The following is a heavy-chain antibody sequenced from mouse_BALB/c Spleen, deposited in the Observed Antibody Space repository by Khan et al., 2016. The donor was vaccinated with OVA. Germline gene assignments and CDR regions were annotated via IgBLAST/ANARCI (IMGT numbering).Heavy chain of an antibody. CDR1: LYSITRGYG. CDR2: ISYSGST. Sequence: VQLQQSGPGLVKPSQSLSLTCTVTLYSITRGYGWNWIRQFPGNKLECMGYISYSGSTNYNPSLKSPISITRDKPKNQLFLTLNSVTHGDTATYYCSRLARKKYLGQGTTLNVSS. CDR3: SRLARKKY. D-gene: IGHD3-3*01. V-gene: IGHV3-2*02. J-gene: IGHJ2*01.